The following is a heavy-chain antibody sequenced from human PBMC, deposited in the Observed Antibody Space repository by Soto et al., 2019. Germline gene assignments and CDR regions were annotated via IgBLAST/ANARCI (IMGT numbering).Heavy chain of an antibody. Sequence: SLRLSCVASGFTFDDYAMHWVRQAPGKGLEWVSGISWNSGTIGYADSVKGRFTISRDNAKSSLFLQMNSLRVEDTALYYCTKTTLGDCTSTSCYGSYYSGMDVWGQGTTVTVSS. V-gene: IGHV3-9*01. CDR3: TKTTLGDCTSTSCYGSYYSGMDV. D-gene: IGHD2-2*01. CDR1: GFTFDDYA. CDR2: ISWNSGTI. J-gene: IGHJ6*02.